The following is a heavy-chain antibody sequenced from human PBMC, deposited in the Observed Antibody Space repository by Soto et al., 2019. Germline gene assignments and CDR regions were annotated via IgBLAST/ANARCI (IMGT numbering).Heavy chain of an antibody. V-gene: IGHV2-5*02. CDR2: IYWDDDK. D-gene: IGHD2-2*01. CDR3: AHTPAQYCSSTSCYVHGDFGY. Sequence: SGPTLVNPTQTLTLTCTFSGFSLSTSGVGVGWIRQPPGKALEWLALIYWDDDKRYSPAQKSRFTITKETSKNQVVLTMTNMEPVDTATYYCAHTPAQYCSSTSCYVHGDFGYWGQGTLVTVSS. J-gene: IGHJ4*02. CDR1: GFSLSTSGVG.